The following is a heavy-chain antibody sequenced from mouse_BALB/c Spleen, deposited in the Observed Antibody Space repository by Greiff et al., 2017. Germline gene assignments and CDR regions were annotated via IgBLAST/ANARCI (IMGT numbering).Heavy chain of an antibody. D-gene: IGHD2-1*01. CDR3: ARFHYGNYYFDY. V-gene: IGHV5-17*02. CDR1: GFTFSSFG. J-gene: IGHJ2*01. CDR2: ISSGSSTI. Sequence: EVQLVESGGGLVQPGGSRKLSCAASGFTFSSFGMHWVRQAPEKGLEWVAYISSGSSTIYYADTVKGRFTISRDNPKNTLFLQMTSLRSEDTAMYYCARFHYGNYYFDYWGQGTTLTVSS.